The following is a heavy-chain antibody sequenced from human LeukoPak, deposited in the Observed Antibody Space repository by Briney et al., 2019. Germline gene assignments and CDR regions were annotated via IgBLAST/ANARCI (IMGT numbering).Heavy chain of an antibody. D-gene: IGHD4-23*01. CDR3: ARDWGYGGTEPYFDY. Sequence: SVKVSCKASGGTFSSYAISWVRQAPGQGIEWMGGIIPIFGTANYAQKFQGRVTITADESTSTAYMELSSLRSEDTAVYYCARDWGYGGTEPYFDYWGQGTLVTVSS. CDR1: GGTFSSYA. V-gene: IGHV1-69*13. J-gene: IGHJ4*02. CDR2: IIPIFGTA.